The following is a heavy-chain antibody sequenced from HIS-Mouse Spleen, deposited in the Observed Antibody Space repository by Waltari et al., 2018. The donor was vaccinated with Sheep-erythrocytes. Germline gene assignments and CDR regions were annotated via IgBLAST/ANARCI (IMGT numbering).Heavy chain of an antibody. V-gene: IGHV3-66*01. CDR1: GFTVSSNY. J-gene: IGHJ3*02. D-gene: IGHD1-7*01. CDR2: IYSGGST. CDR3: ARDSNWNYAFDI. Sequence: ESGGGLVQPGGSLRLSCAASGFTVSSNYMSWVRQAPGKGLEWVSVIYSGGSTYYADSVKGRFTISRDNSKNTLYLQMNSLRAEDTAVYYCARDSNWNYAFDIWGQGTMVTVSS.